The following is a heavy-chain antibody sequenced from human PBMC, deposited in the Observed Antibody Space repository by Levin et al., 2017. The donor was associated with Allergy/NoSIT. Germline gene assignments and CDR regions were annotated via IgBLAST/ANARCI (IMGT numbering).Heavy chain of an antibody. V-gene: IGHV1-46*01. J-gene: IGHJ4*02. CDR1: GYNLSGYY. CDR2: INPSGHTT. Sequence: ASVKVSCKASGYNLSGYYMQWVRQAPGQGLEWMGTINPSGHTTAYAQKVQGRLSMTRDTSTSTFYMELSDLRSEDTALYYWAKDNNAWAFDYSRQRTLVTVSS. CDR3: AKDNNAWAFDY. D-gene: IGHD2-15*01.